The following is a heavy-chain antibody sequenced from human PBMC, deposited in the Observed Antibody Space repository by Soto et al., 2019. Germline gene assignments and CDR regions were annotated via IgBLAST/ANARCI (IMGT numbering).Heavy chain of an antibody. D-gene: IGHD4-17*01. CDR2: ISYDGTNR. CDR3: ARESSSTVTTGGGGSAKDY. V-gene: IGHV3-30-3*01. Sequence: QVHLVESGGGVVQPGTSLRLSCAASGLTFSNYAMHWVHQAPGKGLEWVAFISYDGTNRCYPDSVKGRFTISRDNSKNTLYLQMNSLKTEDTAVYYCARESSSTVTTGGGGSAKDYWGQGTLSPSPQ. CDR1: GLTFSNYA. J-gene: IGHJ4*02.